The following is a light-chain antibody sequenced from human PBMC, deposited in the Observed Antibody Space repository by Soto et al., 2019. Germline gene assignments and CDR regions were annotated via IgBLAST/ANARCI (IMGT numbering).Light chain of an antibody. J-gene: IGLJ2*01. CDR3: SSNAGSNNLV. Sequence: QSALTQPPSASGTPGQSVTIPCTGTSSDVGDYNYVSWYQQHPGKAPKLVIYKVSRRPSGVPDRFSGSKSDNTASLTVSGLQAEDEADYYCSSNAGSNNLVFGGGTKVTVL. CDR2: KVS. CDR1: SSDVGDYNY. V-gene: IGLV2-8*01.